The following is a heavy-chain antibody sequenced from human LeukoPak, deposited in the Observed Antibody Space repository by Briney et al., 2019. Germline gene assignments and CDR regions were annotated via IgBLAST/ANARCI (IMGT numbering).Heavy chain of an antibody. CDR2: INYSGST. Sequence: SETLSLTCTVSGGSIRGYYWSWIRQPPGKGLEWIAYINYSGSTNYNPSLKSRVAVSVDTSKNHFSLKLSSVTAADTAVYYCASYSSSLEYFHPWGQGTLVTVSS. CDR1: GGSIRGYY. J-gene: IGHJ1*01. V-gene: IGHV4-59*01. D-gene: IGHD6-13*01. CDR3: ASYSSSLEYFHP.